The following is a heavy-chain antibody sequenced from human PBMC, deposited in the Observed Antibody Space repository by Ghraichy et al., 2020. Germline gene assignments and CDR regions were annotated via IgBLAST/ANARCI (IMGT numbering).Heavy chain of an antibody. Sequence: SETLSLTCTVSGGSISSSSYYWGWIRQPPGKGLEWIGSIYYSGSTYYNPSLKSRVTISVDTSKNQFSLKLSSVTAADTAVYYCARWPTTVVTPFDYWGQGTLVTVSS. V-gene: IGHV4-39*01. D-gene: IGHD4-23*01. CDR1: GGSISSSSYY. J-gene: IGHJ4*02. CDR3: ARWPTTVVTPFDY. CDR2: IYYSGST.